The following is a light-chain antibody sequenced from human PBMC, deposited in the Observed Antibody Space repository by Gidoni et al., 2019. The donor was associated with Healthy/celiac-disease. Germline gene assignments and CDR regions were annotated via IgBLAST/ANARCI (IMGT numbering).Light chain of an antibody. V-gene: IGKV1-5*03. CDR3: QQYNSYSWT. CDR1: HSISSW. Sequence: DIQMTQSPSTLSASVGDRVTITSRASHSISSWLAWYQQKPGKAPQLQIYKASSLESGVPSRFSGSGSETEFTLTISSLQPDDFATYYCQQYNSYSWTFXQXTKVXIK. CDR2: KAS. J-gene: IGKJ1*01.